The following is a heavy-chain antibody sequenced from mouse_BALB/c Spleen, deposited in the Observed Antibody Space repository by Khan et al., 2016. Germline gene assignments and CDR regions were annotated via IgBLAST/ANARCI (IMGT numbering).Heavy chain of an antibody. V-gene: IGHV2-6*02. CDR2: IWSDGST. J-gene: IGHJ4*01. CDR3: ARRDDGGGAMDY. D-gene: IGHD2-3*01. CDR1: GFSLTSYG. Sequence: QVQLKESGPGLVAPSQSLSITCTVSGFSLTSYGVHWVRQPPGKGLEWLVVIWSDGSTTYNSALKSRLSISKDNSKSQVFLKMNRLQTEDTAMYYCARRDDGGGAMDYWGQGTSVTVCS.